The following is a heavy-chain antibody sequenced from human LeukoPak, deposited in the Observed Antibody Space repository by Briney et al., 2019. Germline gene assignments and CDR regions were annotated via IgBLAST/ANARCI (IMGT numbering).Heavy chain of an antibody. D-gene: IGHD3-10*01. Sequence: GGSLRLSCTASDFSFSNYWMTWVRQAPGKGLERVANIKFDGSQTYYVDSVKGRFTVSRDNAKDSLYLLMNNLRADDTAVYYCARRKVYFGGSGDNYYLDLWGKGTPVSVSS. CDR1: DFSFSNYW. J-gene: IGHJ6*03. CDR3: ARRKVYFGGSGDNYYLDL. V-gene: IGHV3-7*01. CDR2: IKFDGSQT.